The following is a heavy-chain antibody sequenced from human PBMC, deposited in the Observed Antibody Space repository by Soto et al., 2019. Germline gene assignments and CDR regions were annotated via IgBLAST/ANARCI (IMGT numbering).Heavy chain of an antibody. D-gene: IGHD3-3*01. CDR1: GGTFSSYA. CDR3: ASLPPGTISLP. V-gene: IGHV1-69*13. CDR2: IIPIFGTA. J-gene: IGHJ5*02. Sequence: SVQVSWEASGGTFSSYAMSCVRQAPGQGLEWMGGIIPIFGTANYAQKFQGRVTITADESTSTAYMELSSLRSEDTAVYYCASLPPGTISLPWGQGTLVNVS.